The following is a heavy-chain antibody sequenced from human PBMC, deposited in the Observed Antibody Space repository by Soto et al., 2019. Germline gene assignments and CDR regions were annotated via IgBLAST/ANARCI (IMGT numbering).Heavy chain of an antibody. CDR2: LYPDGRA. CDR3: ARGLGREYHDNGGHFQLDY. CDR1: GFTVNSNY. V-gene: IGHV3-53*01. J-gene: IGHJ4*02. Sequence: VGSLRLSCAASGFTVNSNYLTWVRQAPGKGLKWVSVLYPDGRAYYADSVKGRFTISTDNSKNTVFLQMNTLRAEDTAFYYCARGLGREYHDNGGHFQLDYWGQGTLVTVSS. D-gene: IGHD3-22*01.